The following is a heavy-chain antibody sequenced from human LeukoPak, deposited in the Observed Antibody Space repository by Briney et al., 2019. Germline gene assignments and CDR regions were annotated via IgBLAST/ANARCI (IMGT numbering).Heavy chain of an antibody. D-gene: IGHD2-2*01. CDR1: GFTFSDYY. CDR3: ARERYQVRAGY. V-gene: IGHV3-11*01. Sequence: GGSLRLSCAASGFTFSDYYMSWIRQAPGKGLEWVSYISSSGSTIYYADSVKGRFPISRDNAKKSLYLQMNRLRDEDTAVSYCARERYQVRAGYWGQGTLVTVSS. CDR2: ISSSGSTI. J-gene: IGHJ4*02.